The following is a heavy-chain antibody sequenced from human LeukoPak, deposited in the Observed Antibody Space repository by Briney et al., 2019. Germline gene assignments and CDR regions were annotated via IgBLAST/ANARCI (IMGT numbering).Heavy chain of an antibody. CDR3: VRSRPGSGWSPAPAEYFQH. J-gene: IGHJ1*01. Sequence: PSGTLSLTCDVSGGFIINGKWWSWVRQPPGKGLEWIGEISHSGSPNYNPSLKGRLTISVDTAKNQFSLKLNSVTAAGTAVYYCVRSRPGSGWSPAPAEYFQHWGQGTLVTVSS. CDR2: ISHSGSP. V-gene: IGHV4-4*02. D-gene: IGHD6-19*01. CDR1: GGFIINGKW.